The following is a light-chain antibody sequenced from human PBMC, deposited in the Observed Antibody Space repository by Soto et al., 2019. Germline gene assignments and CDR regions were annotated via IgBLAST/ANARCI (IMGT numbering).Light chain of an antibody. V-gene: IGLV4-69*01. Sequence: QLVLTQSPSASASLGASVKLTCTLSGGHSSSAIAWHQQQPEKGPRYLMKLNSDGSHSKGDGIPDRFSGSSSGAERCLTISSLQSEDEADYYCQTWGTGLFGGGTKLTVL. CDR2: LNSDGSH. J-gene: IGLJ2*01. CDR3: QTWGTGL. CDR1: GGHSSSA.